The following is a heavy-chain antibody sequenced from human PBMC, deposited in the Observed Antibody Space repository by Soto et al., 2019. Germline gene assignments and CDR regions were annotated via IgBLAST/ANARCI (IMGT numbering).Heavy chain of an antibody. CDR3: AKLVYSSGWYRDY. J-gene: IGHJ4*02. CDR1: GFTFDDYA. V-gene: IGHV3-9*01. D-gene: IGHD6-19*01. CDR2: ISWNSGSI. Sequence: PGGSLRLSCAASGFTFDDYAMHWVRQAPGKGLEWVSGISWNSGSIGYADSVKGRFTISRDNAKNSLYLQMNSLRAEDTALYYCAKLVYSSGWYRDYWGQGTLVTVSS.